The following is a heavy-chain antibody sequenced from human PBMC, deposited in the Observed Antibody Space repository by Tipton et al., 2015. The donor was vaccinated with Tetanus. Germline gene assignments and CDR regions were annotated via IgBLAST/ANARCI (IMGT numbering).Heavy chain of an antibody. CDR3: ARLASYSNHLDA. CDR2: ISHSGSP. V-gene: IGHV4-59*01. D-gene: IGHD4-11*01. Sequence: TLSLTCNVSGGSITKDYWSWIRQSPGKTLEWIGYISHSGSPNYNPSLKSRATVSVDTSKNQFSLDLTSVTAADTAVYYCARLASYSNHLDAWGQGALVTVSS. CDR1: GGSITKDY. J-gene: IGHJ4*02.